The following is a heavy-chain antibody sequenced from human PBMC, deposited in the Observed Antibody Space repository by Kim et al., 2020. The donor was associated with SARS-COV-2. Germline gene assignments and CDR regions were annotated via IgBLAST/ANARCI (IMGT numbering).Heavy chain of an antibody. D-gene: IGHD2-2*01. CDR1: GGSVSSGSYY. CDR2: IYYSGST. V-gene: IGHV4-61*01. Sequence: SETLSLTCTVSGGSVSSGSYYWSWIRQPPGKGLEWIGYIYYSGSTNYNPSLKSRVTISVDTSKNQFSLKLSSVTAADTAVYYCARGAGEYQLLSSHYYYYYGMDVWGQGTTVTVSS. CDR3: ARGAGEYQLLSSHYYYYYGMDV. J-gene: IGHJ6*02.